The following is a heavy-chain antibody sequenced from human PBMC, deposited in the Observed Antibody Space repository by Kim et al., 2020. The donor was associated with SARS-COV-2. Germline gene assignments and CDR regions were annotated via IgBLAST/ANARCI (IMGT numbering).Heavy chain of an antibody. CDR3: ARRWLYP. V-gene: IGHV3-74*01. CDR1: GFTVSRYW. CDR2: SNTEDGLT. J-gene: IGHJ5*02. Sequence: GGSLRLSCAVSGFTVSRYWMHWVRQAPGQGLEWGGCSNTEDGLTVLADSVRGRFTIFRDNDKNTLFLLMNSLRLEDTAVYFCARRWLYPWGQGTLVTVSS.